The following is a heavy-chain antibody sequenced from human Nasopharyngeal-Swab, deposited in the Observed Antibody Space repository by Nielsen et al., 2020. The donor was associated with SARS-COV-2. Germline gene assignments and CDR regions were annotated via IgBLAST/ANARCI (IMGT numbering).Heavy chain of an antibody. CDR3: ARAVDWFDP. J-gene: IGHJ5*02. CDR2: IYSGGST. Sequence: GESLKISCAASGFTVSSNYMSWVRQAPGKGLEWVSVIYSGGSTYYADSVKGRFTISRDNSKNTLYLQMNSLRAADTAVYYCARAVDWFDPWGQGTLVTVSS. CDR1: GFTVSSNY. V-gene: IGHV3-53*01.